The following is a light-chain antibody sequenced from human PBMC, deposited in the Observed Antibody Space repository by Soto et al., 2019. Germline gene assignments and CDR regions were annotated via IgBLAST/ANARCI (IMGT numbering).Light chain of an antibody. CDR2: NNN. CDR1: SSSIGTNT. J-gene: IGLJ1*01. Sequence: QSVLTQPPSASGTPGQRVTISCSGSSSSIGTNTVNWYLQLPGTAPKLLMYNNNQRPSGVPERFSGSKSGTSASLAIGGLQSEDEADYYCAAWDDSLDGFYVFGSGTRSPS. V-gene: IGLV1-44*01. CDR3: AAWDDSLDGFYV.